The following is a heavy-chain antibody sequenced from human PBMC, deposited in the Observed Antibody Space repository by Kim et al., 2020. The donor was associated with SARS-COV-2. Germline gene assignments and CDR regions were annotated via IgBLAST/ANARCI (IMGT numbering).Heavy chain of an antibody. Sequence: GGSLRLSCAASGFTFSSYAMSWVRQAPGKGLEWVSAISGSGGSTYYADSVKGRFTISRDNSKNTLYLQMNSLRAEDTAVYYCAKGNRIAVAGTWFDYWGQGTLVTVSS. D-gene: IGHD6-19*01. CDR1: GFTFSSYA. V-gene: IGHV3-23*01. CDR2: ISGSGGST. CDR3: AKGNRIAVAGTWFDY. J-gene: IGHJ4*02.